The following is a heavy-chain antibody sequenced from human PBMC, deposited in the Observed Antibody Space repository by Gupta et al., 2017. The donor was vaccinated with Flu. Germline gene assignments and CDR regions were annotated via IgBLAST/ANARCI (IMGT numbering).Heavy chain of an antibody. CDR3: AKDRLEGSGWHDDSLDI. V-gene: IGHV3-33*03. CDR2: IWNDGSNK. CDR1: GFTFRSYG. J-gene: IGHJ3*02. Sequence: QVKLVESGGGVVKPGRSLRLYCAASGFTFRSYGMHWVRQAPGEGLEWVAVIWNDGSNKDYADSVKGRFTISRDNSKNTLYLEINSLRVEDTAVYYCAKDRLEGSGWHDDSLDIWGQGTMVTVSS. D-gene: IGHD6-19*01.